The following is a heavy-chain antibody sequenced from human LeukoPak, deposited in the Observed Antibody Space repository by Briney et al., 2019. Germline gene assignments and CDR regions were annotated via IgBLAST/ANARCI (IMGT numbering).Heavy chain of an antibody. D-gene: IGHD6-19*01. Sequence: PSETLSLTCAVYGGSFSGYYWSWIRQPPGKGLEWIGEINHSGSTNYNPSLKSRVTISVDTSKNQFSLKLSSVTAADTAVYYCATLAVAGTTSPDYWGQGTLVTVSS. CDR1: GGSFSGYY. CDR2: INHSGST. V-gene: IGHV4-34*01. J-gene: IGHJ4*02. CDR3: ATLAVAGTTSPDY.